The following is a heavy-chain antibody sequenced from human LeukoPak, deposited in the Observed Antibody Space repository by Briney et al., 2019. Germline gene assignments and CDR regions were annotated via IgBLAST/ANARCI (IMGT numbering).Heavy chain of an antibody. CDR1: GFTFANTW. CDR2: INNDGSTT. Sequence: PGGSLRLSCAASGFTFANTWMHWVRQAPGKGLVWVSLINNDGSTTNYADSVKGRFTISRDNAKNTVYLQMNSLRAEDTAVYYCAVGGTYGSGSWGQGTLVIVSS. J-gene: IGHJ4*02. V-gene: IGHV3-74*01. D-gene: IGHD3-10*01. CDR3: AVGGTYGSGS.